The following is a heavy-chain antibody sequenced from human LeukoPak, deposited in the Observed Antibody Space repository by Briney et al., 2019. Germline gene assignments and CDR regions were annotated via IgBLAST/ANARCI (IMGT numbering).Heavy chain of an antibody. CDR1: GFTFSSYS. J-gene: IGHJ4*02. V-gene: IGHV3-23*03. CDR2: IYSGGST. CDR3: AKDSATTVTSVDY. D-gene: IGHD4-17*01. Sequence: GGSLRLSCAASGFTFSSYSMNWVRQAPGKGLEWVSVIYSGGSTYYADSVKGRFTISRDNSKNTLYLQMNSLRAEGTAAYYCAKDSATTVTSVDYWGQGTLVTVSS.